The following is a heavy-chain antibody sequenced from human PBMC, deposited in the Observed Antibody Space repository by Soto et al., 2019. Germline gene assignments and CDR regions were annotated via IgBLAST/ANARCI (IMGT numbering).Heavy chain of an antibody. D-gene: IGHD2-2*01. CDR3: ARHFEYCSSTSCYLHGFDP. CDR1: GGSISSYY. J-gene: IGHJ5*02. Sequence: QVQLQESGPGLVKPSETLSLTRTVSGGSISSYYWTWIRQPPGKGLEWIGYIHYSGSTNYNPSLKSRVSMSVDTSKNQFSLKLSSVTAADTAVYYCARHFEYCSSTSCYLHGFDPWGQGTLVTVSS. CDR2: IHYSGST. V-gene: IGHV4-59*08.